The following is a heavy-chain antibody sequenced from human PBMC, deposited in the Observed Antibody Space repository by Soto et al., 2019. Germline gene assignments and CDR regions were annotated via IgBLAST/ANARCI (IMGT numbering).Heavy chain of an antibody. CDR1: GGTFSSYA. D-gene: IGHD3-3*01. J-gene: IGHJ4*02. CDR2: IIPIFGIA. CDR3: ARDPSYYDFWSGHFDY. Sequence: SVKVSCKASGGTFSSYAISWVRQAPGQGLEWMGGIIPIFGIANYAQKFQGRVTITADESTSTAYMELSSLRSEDTAVYYCARDPSYYDFWSGHFDYWGQGTLVTVSS. V-gene: IGHV1-69*13.